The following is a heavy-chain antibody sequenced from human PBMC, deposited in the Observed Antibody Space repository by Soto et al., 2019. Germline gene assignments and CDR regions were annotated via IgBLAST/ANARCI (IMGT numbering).Heavy chain of an antibody. J-gene: IGHJ6*02. V-gene: IGHV3-30-3*01. CDR3: ARALSGGQLRVFYYYYGMDV. Sequence: GGSLRLSCAASGFTFSSYAMHWVRQAPGKGLEWVAVISYDGSNKYYADSVKGRFTISRDNSKNTLYLQMNSLRAEDTAVYYCARALSGGQLRVFYYYYGMDVWGQGTTVTVSS. CDR2: ISYDGSNK. D-gene: IGHD2-2*01. CDR1: GFTFSSYA.